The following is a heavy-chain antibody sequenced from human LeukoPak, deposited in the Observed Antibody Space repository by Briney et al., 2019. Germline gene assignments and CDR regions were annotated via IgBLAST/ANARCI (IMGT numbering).Heavy chain of an antibody. CDR3: ARRTSAGATLSDY. D-gene: IGHD1-26*01. CDR2: MNPNSGNT. V-gene: IGHV1-8*01. J-gene: IGHJ4*02. CDR1: GYTFTRYD. Sequence: GASVKVSCKASGYTFTRYDINWVRQATGQGLEWMGWMNPNSGNTGYAQKFQGRVTMTRNTSISTAYMELSSLRSEDTAVYYCARRTSAGATLSDYWGQGTLVTVSS.